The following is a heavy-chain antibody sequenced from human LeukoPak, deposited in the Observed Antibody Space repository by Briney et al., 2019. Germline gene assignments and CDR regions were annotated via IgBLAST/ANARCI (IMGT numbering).Heavy chain of an antibody. CDR3: ARGPIQLWLHNGMDV. CDR1: GFTFGDHA. D-gene: IGHD1-1*01. V-gene: IGHV3-49*04. CDR2: IRSIGYGETT. J-gene: IGHJ6*02. Sequence: PGRSLGLSCITSGFTFGDHAMTWVRQAPGKGLEWVGFIRSIGYGETTEYAPSVKGRFTISRDNSNSIAYLQVNSQNTEDTGIYYCARGPIQLWLHNGMDVWGPGTTVIVSS.